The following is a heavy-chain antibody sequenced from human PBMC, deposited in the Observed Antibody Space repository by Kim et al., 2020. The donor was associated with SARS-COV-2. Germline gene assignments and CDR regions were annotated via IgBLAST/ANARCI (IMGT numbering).Heavy chain of an antibody. J-gene: IGHJ6*02. CDR2: IIPVFGTA. Sequence: SVKVSCKASGGTVSSYAISWVRQAPGQGLEWMGGIIPVFGTASYAQNFQGRVTVTADESTSTAYLELSSLRSEDTAVYYCARHRIPGDSQYGMDVWGQGTTVTVSS. CDR3: ARHRIPGDSQYGMDV. D-gene: IGHD3-16*01. CDR1: GGTVSSYA. V-gene: IGHV1-69*13.